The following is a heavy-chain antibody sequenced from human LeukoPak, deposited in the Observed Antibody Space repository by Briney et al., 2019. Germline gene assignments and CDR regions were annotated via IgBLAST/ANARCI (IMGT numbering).Heavy chain of an antibody. V-gene: IGHV3-21*03. Sequence: GGSLRLSCAASGFTFSSYSMNWVRQAPGKGLEWVSSISNSGSYIYYADLVRGRFTISRDNARNSLYLQMSSLRAEDTAVYYCANSREVAGPATDYWGQGTLVTVSS. J-gene: IGHJ4*02. D-gene: IGHD6-19*01. CDR1: GFTFSSYS. CDR3: ANSREVAGPATDY. CDR2: ISNSGSYI.